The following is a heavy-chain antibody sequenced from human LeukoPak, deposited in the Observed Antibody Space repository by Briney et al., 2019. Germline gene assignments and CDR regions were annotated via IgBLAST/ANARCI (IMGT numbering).Heavy chain of an antibody. CDR3: ARDRNYVWGSYRGAP. CDR2: INHCGST. Sequence: PSETLSLTCAVYGGSFSGYYWSWIRQPPGKGLEWIGEINHCGSTNYNPSLKSRVTISVDTSKNQFSLKLSSVTAADTAVYYCARDRNYVWGSYRGAPWGQGTLVTVSS. CDR1: GGSFSGYY. J-gene: IGHJ5*02. V-gene: IGHV4-34*01. D-gene: IGHD3-16*02.